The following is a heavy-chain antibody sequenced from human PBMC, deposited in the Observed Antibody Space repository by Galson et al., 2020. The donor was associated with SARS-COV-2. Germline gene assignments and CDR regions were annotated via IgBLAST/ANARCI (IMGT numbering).Heavy chain of an antibody. CDR1: GFTFSSYG. D-gene: IGHD6-13*01. CDR3: AKAYSSSWTLDY. J-gene: IGHJ4*02. Sequence: GESLKISCAASGFTFSSYGMHWVRQAPGKGLEWVAFIRYDGSNKYYADSVKGRFTISRDNSKNTLYLQMNSLRAEDTAVYYCAKAYSSSWTLDYWGQGTLVTVSS. V-gene: IGHV3-30*02. CDR2: IRYDGSNK.